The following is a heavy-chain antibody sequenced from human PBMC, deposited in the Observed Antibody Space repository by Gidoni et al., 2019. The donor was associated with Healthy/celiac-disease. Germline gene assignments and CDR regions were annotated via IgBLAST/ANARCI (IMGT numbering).Heavy chain of an antibody. D-gene: IGHD3-10*01. V-gene: IGHV1-69*02. CDR2: IIPILGIA. J-gene: IGHJ4*02. CDR1: GGTFSSYT. CDR3: AQLWFGELSLDY. Sequence: QVQLVHSGAEVKKPGSSVKVSCKASGGTFSSYTISWVRQAPGQGLEWMGRIIPILGIANYAQKFQGRVTITADKSTSTAYMELSRLRSEDTAVYYCAQLWFGELSLDYWGQGTLVTVSS.